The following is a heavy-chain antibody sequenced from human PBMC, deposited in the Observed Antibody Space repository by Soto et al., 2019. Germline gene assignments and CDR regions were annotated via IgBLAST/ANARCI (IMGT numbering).Heavy chain of an antibody. CDR3: ARDGAGAYGLGWFDP. J-gene: IGHJ5*02. CDR2: IYHSGST. CDR1: GDSISRGGYY. Sequence: QVQLQESGPGLVKPSQTLSLTCTVSGDSISRGGYYWNWLRQHPRKGLEWIGYIYHSGSTIYNPSLKGRVPXAXXXSXXRLALELSNVTAADTAVYYCARDGAGAYGLGWFDPWGQGILVTVSS. D-gene: IGHD2-21*01. V-gene: IGHV4-31*03.